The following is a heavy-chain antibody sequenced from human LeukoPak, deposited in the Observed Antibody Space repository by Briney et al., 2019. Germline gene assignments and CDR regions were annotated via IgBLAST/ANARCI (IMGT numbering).Heavy chain of an antibody. CDR1: GYTFTNYD. V-gene: IGHV1-8*01. CDR3: ARWLVRGSRSSYFDY. D-gene: IGHD6-6*01. CDR2: MNPNSGAT. J-gene: IGHJ4*02. Sequence: GASVKVSCKASGYTFTNYDFNWVRQAPGQGIEWMGWMNPNSGATDYAQKFKGRVTMTRDTSINPAYMELSSLRSEDTAVYYCARWLVRGSRSSYFDYWGQGTLVTVSS.